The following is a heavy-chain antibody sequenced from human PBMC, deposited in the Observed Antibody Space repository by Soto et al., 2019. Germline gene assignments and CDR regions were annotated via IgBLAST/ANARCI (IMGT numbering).Heavy chain of an antibody. CDR3: ARPAPLLLWFGEPTRGDAFDI. D-gene: IGHD3-10*01. J-gene: IGHJ3*02. V-gene: IGHV3-48*01. Sequence: PGGSLRLSCAASGFTFSSYSMNWVRQAPGKGLEWVSYISSSSSTIYYADSVKGRFTISRDNAKNSLYLQMNSLRAEDTAVYYCARPAPLLLWFGEPTRGDAFDIWGQGTMVTVSS. CDR2: ISSSSSTI. CDR1: GFTFSSYS.